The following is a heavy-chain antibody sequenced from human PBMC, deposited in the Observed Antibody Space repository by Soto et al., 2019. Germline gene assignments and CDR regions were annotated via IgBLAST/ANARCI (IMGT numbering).Heavy chain of an antibody. Sequence: ASVKVSCKASGYTFTSYGISWVRQAPGQGLEWMGWISAYNGNTNYAQKLQGRVTMTTDTSTSTAYMEPRSLRSDDTAVYYCARVPQRGSSSWYEFDYWGQGTLVTVSS. J-gene: IGHJ4*02. CDR1: GYTFTSYG. CDR3: ARVPQRGSSSWYEFDY. D-gene: IGHD6-13*01. V-gene: IGHV1-18*04. CDR2: ISAYNGNT.